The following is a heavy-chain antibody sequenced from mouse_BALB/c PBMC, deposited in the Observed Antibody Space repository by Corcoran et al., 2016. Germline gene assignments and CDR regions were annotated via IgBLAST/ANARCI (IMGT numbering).Heavy chain of an antibody. J-gene: IGHJ1*01. CDR2: IDPANGNT. CDR3: ARWDWYFDV. Sequence: EVQLQQSGAELVKPGASAKLSCTASGFNIKDTYMHWVNQRPEQGLEWIGRIDPANGNTKYDPKFQGKATITADTSSNTAYLQLSSLTSEDTAVYYCARWDWYFDVWGAGTTVTVSS. CDR1: GFNIKDTY. V-gene: IGHV14-3*02.